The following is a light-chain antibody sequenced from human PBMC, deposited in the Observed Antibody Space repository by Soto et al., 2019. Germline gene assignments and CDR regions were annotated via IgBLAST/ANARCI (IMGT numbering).Light chain of an antibody. Sequence: MTQSPSTLSASVGDRVTITCRASQSISSYLAWYQQKPGQAPRLLIYGASTRATAIPARFSGSGSGTEFTLTISSLQSEDIGVYYCQQYNDWPPSITFGQGTRLEIK. V-gene: IGKV3-15*01. J-gene: IGKJ5*01. CDR2: GAS. CDR3: QQYNDWPPSIT. CDR1: QSISSY.